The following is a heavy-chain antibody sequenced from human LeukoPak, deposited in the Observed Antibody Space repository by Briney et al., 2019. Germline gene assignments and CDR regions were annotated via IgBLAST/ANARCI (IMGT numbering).Heavy chain of an antibody. D-gene: IGHD5-12*01. CDR2: INSDGSST. Sequence: GGSLRLSCAASGFTFSSYWMHWVRQVPGKGLVWVSRINSDGSSTSYADSVKGRFTISRDNAKNKLYLQMNSLRAEDTAVYYCARDRVPTGADYWGQGTLVTVSS. V-gene: IGHV3-74*01. J-gene: IGHJ4*02. CDR3: ARDRVPTGADY. CDR1: GFTFSSYW.